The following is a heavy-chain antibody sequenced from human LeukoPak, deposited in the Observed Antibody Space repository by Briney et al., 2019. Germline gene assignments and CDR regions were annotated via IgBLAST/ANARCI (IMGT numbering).Heavy chain of an antibody. V-gene: IGHV1-18*01. CDR3: TLQRISFLNYFDP. CDR2: ISAYNGNT. J-gene: IGHJ5*02. D-gene: IGHD2/OR15-2a*01. Sequence: ASVKVSCKGSGYTFTSYGISWVRQAPGQGLEWMGWISAYNGNTNYAQKVQGRVTMSTDTSTSTAYMELRSLRSDDTAVYYCTLQRISFLNYFDPWGQGTLVTVSS. CDR1: GYTFTSYG.